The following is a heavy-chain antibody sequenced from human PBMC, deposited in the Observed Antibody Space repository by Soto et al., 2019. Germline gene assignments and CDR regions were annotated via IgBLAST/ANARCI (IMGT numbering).Heavy chain of an antibody. J-gene: IGHJ4*02. V-gene: IGHV3-33*01. D-gene: IGHD3-9*01. CDR2: IWYDGSNQ. CDR1: GFNISTYG. Sequence: QVQLVESGGGVVQPGRSLRLSCAASGFNISTYGMHWVRQAPGQGLEWLAFIWYDGSNQHYAGSLKGRFTISRDNSKNTLYLQMNDLRAEDTAVYFCARAISTATYYDSIGYWGRGTLVTVSS. CDR3: ARAISTATYYDSIGY.